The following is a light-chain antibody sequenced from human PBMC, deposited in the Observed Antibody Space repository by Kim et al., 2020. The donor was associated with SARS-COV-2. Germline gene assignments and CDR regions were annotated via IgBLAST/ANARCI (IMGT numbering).Light chain of an antibody. CDR2: GNS. J-gene: IGLJ1*01. V-gene: IGLV1-40*01. CDR3: QSYDSSLSGYV. Sequence: QRVTLSCTGSSSNIGAGYDVHWSQQLPGTAPKLLIYGNSNRPSGVPDRFSGSKSGTSASLAITGLQAEDEADYYCQSYDSSLSGYVFGTGTKVTVL. CDR1: SSNIGAGYD.